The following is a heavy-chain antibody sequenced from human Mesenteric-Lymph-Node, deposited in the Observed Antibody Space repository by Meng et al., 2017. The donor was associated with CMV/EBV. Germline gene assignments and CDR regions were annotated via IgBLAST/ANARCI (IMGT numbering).Heavy chain of an antibody. CDR3: AGDCSGTSRSDY. CDR2: ISPNSGDT. Sequence: CKASGYTFTGCHMHWGRQAPGQGLEWVGRISPNSGDTIYAQKFQGRVTVTRDTSMSTAYMELSRLTSDDTAIYYCAGDCSGTSRSDYWGQGSLVTVSS. CDR1: GYTFTGCH. V-gene: IGHV1-2*06. J-gene: IGHJ4*02. D-gene: IGHD2-2*01.